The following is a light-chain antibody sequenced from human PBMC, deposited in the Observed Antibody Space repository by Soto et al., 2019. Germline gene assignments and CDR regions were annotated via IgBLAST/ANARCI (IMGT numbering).Light chain of an antibody. Sequence: DIQMTQSPSSLSASVGDRATITCRASQSISTYLNWYQQKPGKAPKLLIYAASSLQSGVPSRFSASGSGTDFTLTISSLQPEDFATYYCQQSYITPPLTFGGGTKVEIK. V-gene: IGKV1-39*01. CDR1: QSISTY. CDR3: QQSYITPPLT. CDR2: AAS. J-gene: IGKJ4*01.